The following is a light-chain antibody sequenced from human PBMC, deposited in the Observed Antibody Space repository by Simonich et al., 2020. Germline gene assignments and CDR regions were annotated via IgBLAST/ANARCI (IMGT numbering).Light chain of an antibody. CDR1: QGISSY. CDR3: QQLNSYPPYT. Sequence: IQLTQYPSFLSASVGDSVTITCRPSQGISSYLAWYQQKPGKAPKLLIYAASTLQSGVPSRFSVSGSGTEFTLTISSLQPEDFATYYCQQLNSYPPYTFGQGTKLEIK. J-gene: IGKJ2*01. V-gene: IGKV1-9*01. CDR2: AAS.